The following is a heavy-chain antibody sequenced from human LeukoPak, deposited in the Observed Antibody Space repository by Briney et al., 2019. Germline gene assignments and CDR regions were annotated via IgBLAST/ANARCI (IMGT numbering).Heavy chain of an antibody. V-gene: IGHV4-61*02. CDR1: GDSINNDTYY. J-gene: IGHJ4*02. CDR3: ARRPLYYYGSYNY. CDR2: MYVSGSS. D-gene: IGHD3-10*01. Sequence: SETLFLTCIVSGDSINNDTYYWNWIRQPAGKGLEWIGRMYVSGSSNYNPALKSRVSISVDTSKNQFSLKLSSVTAADTAVYYCARRPLYYYGSYNYWGQGTLVTVSS.